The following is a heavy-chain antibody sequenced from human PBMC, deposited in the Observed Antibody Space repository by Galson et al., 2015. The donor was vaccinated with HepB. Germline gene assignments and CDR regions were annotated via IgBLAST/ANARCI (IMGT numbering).Heavy chain of an antibody. V-gene: IGHV3-21*01. CDR1: GFTFDSYS. J-gene: IGHJ4*02. CDR2: ISSSSSYI. Sequence: SLRLSCAASGFTFDSYSMNWVRQAPGKGLEWVSSISSSSSYIYYADSVKGRFTISRDNAKNSLYLQMNSLRAEDTAVYYCARGAGDYYYDSSGYSHWGQGTLVTVSS. CDR3: ARGAGDYYYDSSGYSH. D-gene: IGHD3-22*01.